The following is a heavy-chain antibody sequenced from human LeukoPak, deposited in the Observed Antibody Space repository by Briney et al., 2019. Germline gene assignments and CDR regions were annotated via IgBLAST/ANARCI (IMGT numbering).Heavy chain of an antibody. Sequence: GGSLRLSCAASGFTFSSYAMHWVRQAPGKGLEYVSAISSNGGSTYYANSVKGRFTISRDNSKNTLYLQMNSLRAEDTAVYYCAKAGGVVVAAETFDYWGQGTLVTVSS. CDR2: ISSNGGST. CDR3: AKAGGVVVAAETFDY. D-gene: IGHD2-15*01. V-gene: IGHV3-64*01. CDR1: GFTFSSYA. J-gene: IGHJ4*02.